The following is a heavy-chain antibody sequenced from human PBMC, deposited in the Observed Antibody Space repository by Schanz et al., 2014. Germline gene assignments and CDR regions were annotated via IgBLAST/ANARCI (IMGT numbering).Heavy chain of an antibody. CDR3: TRDRGALISHNDALDL. Sequence: DVQLLESGGGLVQPGESLRLSCAASGFTFTTYAMTWVRQAPGKGLEWVSNISPTGSSTYYADSVKGRFTISRDNSKNTVYLQMNSLRSEDTAVYYCTRDRGALISHNDALDLWGQGTMVSVSS. CDR2: ISPTGSST. D-gene: IGHD3-16*01. CDR1: GFTFTTYA. V-gene: IGHV3-23*01. J-gene: IGHJ3*01.